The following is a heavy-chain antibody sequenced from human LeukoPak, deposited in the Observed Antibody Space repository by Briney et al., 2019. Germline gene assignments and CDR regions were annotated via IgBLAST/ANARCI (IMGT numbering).Heavy chain of an antibody. Sequence: GGSLRLSCAASGFTFSDYNMRWIRQAPGKGLEWVSSISSSSSYIYYADSVKGRFTISRDNAKNSLYLQMNSLRAEDTAVYYCARDEAPGTWGQGTLVTVSS. CDR1: GFTFSDYN. V-gene: IGHV3-21*01. CDR3: ARDEAPGT. CDR2: ISSSSSYI. J-gene: IGHJ5*02.